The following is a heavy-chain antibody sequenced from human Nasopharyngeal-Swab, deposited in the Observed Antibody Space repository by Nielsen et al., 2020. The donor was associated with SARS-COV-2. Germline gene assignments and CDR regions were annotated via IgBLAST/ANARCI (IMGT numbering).Heavy chain of an antibody. V-gene: IGHV4-31*03. Sequence: SETLTLTCTVSGGSISSSNYYWDWIRQPPGKGLEWIGYIYYSGSTYYNPSLESRLTISVDTSKNQFSLKLSSVTAADTAVYYCARDFGYKPLGWFDPWGQGTLVTVSS. CDR2: IYYSGST. D-gene: IGHD5-24*01. J-gene: IGHJ5*02. CDR3: ARDFGYKPLGWFDP. CDR1: GGSISSSNYY.